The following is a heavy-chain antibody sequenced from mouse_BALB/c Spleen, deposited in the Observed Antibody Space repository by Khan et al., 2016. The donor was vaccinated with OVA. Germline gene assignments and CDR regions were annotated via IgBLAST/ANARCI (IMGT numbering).Heavy chain of an antibody. V-gene: IGHV3-1*02. D-gene: IGHD1-1*01. CDR1: GYSITSGYS. Sequence: DVQLQESGPDLVKPSQSLSLTCTVTGYSITSGYSWHWIRQFPGSKLEWMGYIYYSGKTNYNPSLKSRISITRDTSKNQFFLQLNSVTTEDTATYYCARSGTTVVAYWYFDVWGAGTTVTVSS. J-gene: IGHJ1*01. CDR3: ARSGTTVVAYWYFDV. CDR2: IYYSGKT.